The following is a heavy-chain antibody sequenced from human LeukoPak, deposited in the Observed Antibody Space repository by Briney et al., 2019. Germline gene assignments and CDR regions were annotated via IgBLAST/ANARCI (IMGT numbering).Heavy chain of an antibody. D-gene: IGHD2-15*01. Sequence: GGSLRLSCAASGFTFSSYAMSWVRPAPGKGLEWVSAISGSGGSTYYADSVKGRFTISRDNSKNTLYLQMNSLRAEDTAVYYCAKPALIVVVVAATYDAFDIWGQGTMVTVSS. V-gene: IGHV3-23*01. CDR2: ISGSGGST. CDR1: GFTFSSYA. CDR3: AKPALIVVVVAATYDAFDI. J-gene: IGHJ3*02.